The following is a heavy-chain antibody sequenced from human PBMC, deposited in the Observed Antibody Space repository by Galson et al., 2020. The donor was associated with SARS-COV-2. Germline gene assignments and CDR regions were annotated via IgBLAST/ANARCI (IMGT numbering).Heavy chain of an antibody. Sequence: GGSLRLSGAASGFPFSSYSMNWVRQAPGKGLEWVSSISAGSTYIYYADSVKGRFTISRDNAKNSLYLQMNSLRAGDTAVYYCARVGGMATTPANYYYYGLDVWGPGTTVTVSS. CDR3: ARVGGMATTPANYYYYGLDV. D-gene: IGHD2-15*01. CDR1: GFPFSSYS. V-gene: IGHV3-21*01. CDR2: ISAGSTYI. J-gene: IGHJ6*02.